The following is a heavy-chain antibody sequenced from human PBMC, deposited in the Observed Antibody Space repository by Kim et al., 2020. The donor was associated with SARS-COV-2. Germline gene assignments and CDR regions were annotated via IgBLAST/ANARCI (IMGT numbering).Heavy chain of an antibody. J-gene: IGHJ4*02. Sequence: SVKVSCKASGGTFSSYAISWVRQAPGQGLEWMGGIIPIFCTANYAQKFQGRVTITADESTSTAYMELSSLRSEDTAVYYCARELWFGGLLGGGNYFDYWGQGTLVTVSS. CDR2: IIPIFCTA. V-gene: IGHV1-69*13. CDR1: GGTFSSYA. D-gene: IGHD3-10*01. CDR3: ARELWFGGLLGGGNYFDY.